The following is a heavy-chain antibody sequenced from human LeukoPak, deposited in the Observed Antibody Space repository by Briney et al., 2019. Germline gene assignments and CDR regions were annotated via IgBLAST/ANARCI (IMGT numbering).Heavy chain of an antibody. CDR1: GYTFTGCY. Sequence: ASVKVSCKASGYTFTGCYMHWVRQAPGQGLEWMGWINPNSGGTISAQKFQGRVTMTRDTSITTAYMELSRLRSDDTAVYYCATSGTPYYYDTSAYDYWGQGTLVTVSS. V-gene: IGHV1-2*02. D-gene: IGHD3-22*01. CDR2: INPNSGGT. J-gene: IGHJ4*02. CDR3: ATSGTPYYYDTSAYDY.